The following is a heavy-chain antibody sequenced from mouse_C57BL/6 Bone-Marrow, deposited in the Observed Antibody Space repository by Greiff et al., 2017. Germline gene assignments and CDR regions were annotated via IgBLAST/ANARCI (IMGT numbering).Heavy chain of an antibody. CDR1: GYTFTSYW. J-gene: IGHJ2*01. V-gene: IGHV1-69*01. CDR3: AREVYYGSSYYFDH. D-gene: IGHD1-1*01. CDR2: IDPSDSYT. Sequence: QVQLQQPGAELVMPGASVKLSCKASGYTFTSYWMHWVKQRPGQGLEWIGEIDPSDSYTNYNQKFKGKSTLTVDNSSSTAYMQLSSLTSEDSAVYYCAREVYYGSSYYFDHWGQGTTLTVSS.